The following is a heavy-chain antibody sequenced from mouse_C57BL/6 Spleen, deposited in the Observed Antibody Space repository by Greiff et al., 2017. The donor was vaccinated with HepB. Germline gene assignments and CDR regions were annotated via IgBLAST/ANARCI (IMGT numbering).Heavy chain of an antibody. D-gene: IGHD2-4*01. Sequence: VQLQQPGAELVMPGASVKLSCKASGYTFTSYWMHWVKQRPGQGLEWIGEIDTSDSYTNYNQKFKGKSTLTVDKSSSTAYMQLSTLTSEDSAVYYCARSMITNYVDYWGQGTTLTVSS. CDR1: GYTFTSYW. J-gene: IGHJ2*01. CDR3: ARSMITNYVDY. V-gene: IGHV1-69*01. CDR2: IDTSDSYT.